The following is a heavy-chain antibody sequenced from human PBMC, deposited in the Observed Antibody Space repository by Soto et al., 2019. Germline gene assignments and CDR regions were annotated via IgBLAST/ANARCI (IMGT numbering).Heavy chain of an antibody. J-gene: IGHJ4*02. CDR1: GSITNHH. CDR2: FNPSSLST. D-gene: IGHD6-19*01. Sequence: QVHLVQSGAEVKKPGASVNVSCQASGSITNHHMHWVRQAPGQGLEWMGIFNPSSLSTTYAQKFQGRVTITRETSTSTVYMELRSPTSEDTAVYFCAKVTHRGPIAVAGALGSWGQGTLVIVAS. CDR3: AKVTHRGPIAVAGALGS. V-gene: IGHV1-46*01.